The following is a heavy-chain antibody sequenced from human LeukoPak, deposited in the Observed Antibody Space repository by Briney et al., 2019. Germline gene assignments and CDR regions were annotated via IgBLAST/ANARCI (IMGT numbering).Heavy chain of an antibody. Sequence: PGGSLRLSCAASGFTFSNYGMNWVRQAPGKRLEWVSYISSSSDSIYYADSVKGRFTISRDNANNSLYLQMNSLRDEDTAVYYCARARRYRSSWYHDYWGQGSLVTVSS. CDR1: GFTFSNYG. D-gene: IGHD6-13*01. CDR3: ARARRYRSSWYHDY. J-gene: IGHJ4*02. V-gene: IGHV3-48*02. CDR2: ISSSSDSI.